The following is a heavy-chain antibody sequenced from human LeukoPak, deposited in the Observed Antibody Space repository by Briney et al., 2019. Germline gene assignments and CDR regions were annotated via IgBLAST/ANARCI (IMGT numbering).Heavy chain of an antibody. J-gene: IGHJ4*02. D-gene: IGHD5-18*01. V-gene: IGHV4-59*08. CDR3: ARHVEDTAMVEYYFDY. Sequence: SETLPLTCTVSGGSISSYYWSWLRQPPGKGLEWIGYIYYSGSTNYNPSLKSRVTISVDTSKNQFSLKLSSVTAADTAVYYCARHVEDTAMVEYYFDYWGQGTLVTVSS. CDR2: IYYSGST. CDR1: GGSISSYY.